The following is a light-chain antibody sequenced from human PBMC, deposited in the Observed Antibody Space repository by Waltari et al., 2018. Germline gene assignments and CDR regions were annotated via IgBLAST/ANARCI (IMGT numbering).Light chain of an antibody. CDR3: AAWDDSLNGFYV. J-gene: IGLJ1*01. CDR1: SPNIGSNT. Sequence: QSVLTQPPSASGTPGQRVPIPCPGSSPNIGSNTVNWYQQLPGTAPELLIYSNNQRPSGVPGRFSGSKSGTSASLAISGLQSEDEADYYCAAWDDSLNGFYVFGTGTKVTVL. CDR2: SNN. V-gene: IGLV1-44*01.